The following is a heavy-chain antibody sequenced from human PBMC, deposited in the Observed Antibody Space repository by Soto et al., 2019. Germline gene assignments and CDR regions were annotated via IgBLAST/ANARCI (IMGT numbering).Heavy chain of an antibody. V-gene: IGHV1-18*04. Sequence: EASVKVSCKASGYTFTSYGISWVRQAPGQGLEWMGWISAYNGNTNYAQKLQGRVTMTTDTSTSTAYMELRSLRSDDTAVYYCAREEYYYDSSGYYQNWFDPWGQGTLVTVSS. CDR3: AREEYYYDSSGYYQNWFDP. J-gene: IGHJ5*02. D-gene: IGHD3-22*01. CDR1: GYTFTSYG. CDR2: ISAYNGNT.